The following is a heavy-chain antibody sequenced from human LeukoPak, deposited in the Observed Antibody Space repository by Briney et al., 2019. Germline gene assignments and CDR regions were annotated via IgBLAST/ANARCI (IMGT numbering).Heavy chain of an antibody. D-gene: IGHD3-10*01. V-gene: IGHV3-13*01. CDR1: GFTFSSYD. J-gene: IGHJ6*02. Sequence: GGSLRLSCAASGFTFSSYDMHWFRQATGKGLEWVSAIGTAGDTYYPGSVKGRFTISRENAKNSLYLQMNSLRAGDTAVYYCARSTTGLYGSGYYYYGMDVWGQGTTVTVSS. CDR3: ARSTTGLYGSGYYYYGMDV. CDR2: IGTAGDT.